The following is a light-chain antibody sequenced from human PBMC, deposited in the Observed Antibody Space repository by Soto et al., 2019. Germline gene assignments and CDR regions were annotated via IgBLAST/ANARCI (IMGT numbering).Light chain of an antibody. Sequence: EIDLTRSPGTVSVSAEGRATLSFMASQSISSSYLSWYQQKPGQARRLLIYGAFSRATGIPDRFSVSGSGTDFTLSMNRVASEDFAVYYCQQYVSLPMTCGQGTRLEIK. CDR3: QQYVSLPMT. CDR2: GAF. J-gene: IGKJ5*01. V-gene: IGKV3-20*01. CDR1: QSISSSY.